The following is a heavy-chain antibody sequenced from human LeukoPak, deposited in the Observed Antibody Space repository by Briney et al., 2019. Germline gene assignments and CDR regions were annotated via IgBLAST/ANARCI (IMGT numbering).Heavy chain of an antibody. V-gene: IGHV4-59*01. D-gene: IGHD3-10*01. CDR1: GGSISGYY. CDR3: ARAPGRGGYFDY. CDR2: IYYSGGT. Sequence: SEALSLTCTVSGGSISGYYWSWVRQPPGKGLEWIGYIYYSGGTSYNPSLKSRVTISVDTSKNQFSLKLSSVTAADTAVYYCARAPGRGGYFDYWGQGTLVTVSS. J-gene: IGHJ4*02.